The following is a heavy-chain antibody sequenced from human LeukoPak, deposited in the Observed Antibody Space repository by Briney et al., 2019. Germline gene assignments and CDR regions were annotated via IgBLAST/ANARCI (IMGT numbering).Heavy chain of an antibody. CDR1: GFIFSAFG. CDR3: ASSMGFWNAEFTSITD. Sequence: PGGSLRLSCAASGFIFSAFGMTWVRQPPGEGLEWVSAINSGGGVTYYADSAKGRFTISRDNSENTLFLQMDSLRAEDTAVYFCASSMGFWNAEFTSITDWGQGTQVTVSS. D-gene: IGHD1-1*01. J-gene: IGHJ4*02. CDR2: INSGGGVT. V-gene: IGHV3-23*01.